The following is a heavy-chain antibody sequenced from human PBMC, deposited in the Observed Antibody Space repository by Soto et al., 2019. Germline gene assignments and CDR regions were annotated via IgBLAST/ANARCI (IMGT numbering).Heavy chain of an antibody. CDR2: IIDMYGTA. CDR1: GGTFRRY. Sequence: QVQLVQSGAEVKKPGSSMKVSCKASGGTFRRYISWVRQAPGQGLEWMGGIIDMYGTANYAQKFQGRVTITADEFTSTAYMELSSLKPDDTGVDYCATNTSGYFPDWGQGTLVTVSS. CDR3: ATNTSGYFPD. V-gene: IGHV1-69*01. J-gene: IGHJ4*02. D-gene: IGHD3-22*01.